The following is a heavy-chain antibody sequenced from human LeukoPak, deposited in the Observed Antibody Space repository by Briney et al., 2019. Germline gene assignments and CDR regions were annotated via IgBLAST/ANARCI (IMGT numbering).Heavy chain of an antibody. CDR3: ARGTEMATTLFEY. D-gene: IGHD5-24*01. Sequence: RASETLSLTCTVSGGSISSYYWSWIRQPPGKGLEWIGYIYYSGSTIYNPPLKSRVTISVDTSKNQFSLKLSSVTAADTAVYYCARGTEMATTLFEYWGQGTLVTVSS. V-gene: IGHV4-59*01. J-gene: IGHJ4*02. CDR1: GGSISSYY. CDR2: IYYSGST.